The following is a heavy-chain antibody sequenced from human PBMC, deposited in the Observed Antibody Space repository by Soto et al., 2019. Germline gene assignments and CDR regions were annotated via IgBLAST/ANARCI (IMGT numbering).Heavy chain of an antibody. J-gene: IGHJ4*02. Sequence: SGPTLVNPTQTITLTCTLSGCSLNASVVRVGWNRQSPGKAPEWLALIYWDDGKRYSTSLKNRPTVTKYTLKTQVALTMTNMHPTDTGTYFCAHGEYSGDCWCCFDDWRPVTLVTVFS. CDR1: GCSLNASVVR. D-gene: IGHD3-3*01. V-gene: IGHV2-5*02. CDR2: IYWDDGK. CDR3: AHGEYSGDCWCCFDD.